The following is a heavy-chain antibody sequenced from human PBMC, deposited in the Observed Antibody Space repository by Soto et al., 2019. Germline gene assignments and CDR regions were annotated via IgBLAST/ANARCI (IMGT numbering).Heavy chain of an antibody. V-gene: IGHV1-58*01. Sequence: SVKVSCKASGFTFSTSTVQWVRQARGQRLEWIGWIVVGSGNTNYAQKIQERVTITRDMSTSTVYMELSSLRSEDTAVYFCATVGYCSGGSCSDYYYYYYGMDLWGQGTTVTVSS. J-gene: IGHJ6*02. CDR3: ATVGYCSGGSCSDYYYYYYGMDL. CDR1: GFTFSTST. D-gene: IGHD2-15*01. CDR2: IVVGSGNT.